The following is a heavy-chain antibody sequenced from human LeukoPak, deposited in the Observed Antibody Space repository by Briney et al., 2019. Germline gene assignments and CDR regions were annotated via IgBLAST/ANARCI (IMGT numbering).Heavy chain of an antibody. CDR3: ARGPPTDYYDSSGHGDY. D-gene: IGHD3-22*01. CDR2: INPNSGGT. J-gene: IGHJ4*02. Sequence: ASVKVSCKASGYTFTGYYMHWVRQAPGQGLEWMGWINPNSGGTNYAQKFQGRVTMTRDTSISTAYMELSRLRSDDTAVYYCARGPPTDYYDSSGHGDYWGQGTLVTVSS. V-gene: IGHV1-2*02. CDR1: GYTFTGYY.